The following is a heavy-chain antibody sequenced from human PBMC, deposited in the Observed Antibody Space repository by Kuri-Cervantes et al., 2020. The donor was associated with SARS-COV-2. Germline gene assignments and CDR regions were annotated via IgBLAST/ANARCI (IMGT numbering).Heavy chain of an antibody. CDR3: ARQGGIVVVPAAL. D-gene: IGHD2-2*01. V-gene: IGHV4-39*01. CDR2: IYHSGNT. Sequence: GSLRLSCTASGGSISSSSYYWGWIRQPPGKGLEWIGSIYHSGNTYYNPSLKSRVTISVDTSKNQFSLKLSSVAAADTAVYYCARQGGIVVVPAALWGQGTLVTVSS. CDR1: GGSISSSSYY. J-gene: IGHJ4*02.